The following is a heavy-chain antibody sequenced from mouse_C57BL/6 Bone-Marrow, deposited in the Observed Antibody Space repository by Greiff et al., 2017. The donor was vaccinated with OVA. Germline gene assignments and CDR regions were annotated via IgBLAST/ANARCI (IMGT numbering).Heavy chain of an antibody. J-gene: IGHJ2*01. CDR3: ARIGTTVVATLYYFDY. CDR2: IWWDDDK. Sequence: VKLVESGPGILQPSQTLSLTCSFSGFSLSTFGMGVGWIRQPSGKGLEWLAHIWWDDDKYYNPALKSRPTISKDTSRNQVFLKIAIVDTADTATYYWARIGTTVVATLYYFDYWGQGTTLTVSS. D-gene: IGHD1-1*01. V-gene: IGHV8-8*01. CDR1: GFSLSTFGMG.